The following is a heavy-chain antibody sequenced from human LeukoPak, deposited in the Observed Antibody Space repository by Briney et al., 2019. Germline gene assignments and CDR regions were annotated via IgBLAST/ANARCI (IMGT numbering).Heavy chain of an antibody. CDR3: ARDDRRYGDYGYFDY. CDR1: GFTVRNTY. V-gene: IGHV3-66*01. CDR2: IYSGGGT. D-gene: IGHD4-17*01. Sequence: PGGSLRLSCAASGFTVRNTYMNWVRQAPGKGLVWVSVIYSGGGTYYADSVKGRFTISRDNSKNTLYLQMNSLRAEDTAVYYCARDDRRYGDYGYFDYWGQGTLVTVSS. J-gene: IGHJ4*02.